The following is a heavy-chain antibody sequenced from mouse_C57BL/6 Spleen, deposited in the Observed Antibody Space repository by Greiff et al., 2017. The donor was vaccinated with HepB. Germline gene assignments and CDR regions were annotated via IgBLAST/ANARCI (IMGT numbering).Heavy chain of an antibody. Sequence: VQLQQSGAELVKPGASVKMSCKASGYTFTSYWITWVKQRPGQGLEWIGDIYPGSGSTNYNEKFKSKATLTVDTSSSTAYMQLSSLTSEDSAVYYCASLSITTVVATGYFDYWGQGTTLTVSS. J-gene: IGHJ2*01. CDR1: GYTFTSYW. D-gene: IGHD1-1*01. CDR2: IYPGSGST. CDR3: ASLSITTVVATGYFDY. V-gene: IGHV1-55*01.